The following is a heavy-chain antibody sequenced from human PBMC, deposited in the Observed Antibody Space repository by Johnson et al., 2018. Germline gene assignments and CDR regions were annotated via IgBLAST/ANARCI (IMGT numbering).Heavy chain of an antibody. V-gene: IGHV3-48*04. CDR2: ISTTNAI. CDR3: VKDQDWAFDI. CDR1: TFTFNTYH. D-gene: IGHD3-9*01. Sequence: EVQLVESGGGLVQPGGSLRLSCAASTFTFNTYHMNWVRQAPGKGLEWISYISTTNAIFYEDSVKGRFTISRDNAKNSLSLQMNSLRAEETAVYYCVKDQDWAFDIGGQVTMVTVSS. J-gene: IGHJ3*02.